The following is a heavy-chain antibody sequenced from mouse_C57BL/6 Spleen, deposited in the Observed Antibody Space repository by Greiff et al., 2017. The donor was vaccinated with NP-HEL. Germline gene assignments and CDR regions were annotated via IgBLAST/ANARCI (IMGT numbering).Heavy chain of an antibody. V-gene: IGHV1-26*01. D-gene: IGHD2-1*01. Sequence: EVQLQQSGPELVKPGASVKISCKASGYTFTDYYMNWVKQSHGKSLEWIGDINPNNGGTSYNQKFKGKATLTVDKSSSTAYMELRSLTSEGSAVYDCAGNSFDYWGQGTTLTVSS. CDR2: INPNNGGT. J-gene: IGHJ2*01. CDR3: AGNSFDY. CDR1: GYTFTDYY.